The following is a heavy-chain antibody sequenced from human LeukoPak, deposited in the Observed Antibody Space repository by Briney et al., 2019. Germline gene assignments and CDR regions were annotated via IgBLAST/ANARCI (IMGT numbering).Heavy chain of an antibody. V-gene: IGHV6-1*01. CDR1: GDXVSSNSAA. Sequence: SPTLSLTCAISGDXVSSNSAAWNWIRQSPSRGLEWLGRTYYRSKWYNDYAVSMKSRITINPDTSKDQFSLQLNSVTPEDTAVYYCARDAGSGWSSFDYWGQGTLVTVSS. J-gene: IGHJ4*02. CDR2: TYYRSKWYN. CDR3: ARDAGSGWSSFDY. D-gene: IGHD6-19*01.